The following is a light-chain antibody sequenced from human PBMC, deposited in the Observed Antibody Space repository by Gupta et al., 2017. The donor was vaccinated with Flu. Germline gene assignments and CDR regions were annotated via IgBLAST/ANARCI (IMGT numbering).Light chain of an antibody. CDR1: QSVSSW. J-gene: IGKJ1*01. Sequence: PSTLSASVGDRVTSTCRASQSVSSWVAWYQQKPGKAPKLLIYKASTIQSGVPSRFSGSGSGTDFTLSISSRQAEDFATYYCQHEHNAPWAFGQGTKVDI. V-gene: IGKV1-5*03. CDR2: KAS. CDR3: QHEHNAPWA.